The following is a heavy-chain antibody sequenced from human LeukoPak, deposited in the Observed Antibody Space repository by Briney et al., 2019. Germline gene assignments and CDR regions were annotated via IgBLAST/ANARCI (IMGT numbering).Heavy chain of an antibody. V-gene: IGHV4-30-4*01. CDR2: IYYSGST. J-gene: IGHJ4*02. D-gene: IGHD6-6*01. CDR1: GGSISSGDYY. CDR3: ARGKSIAARPLYY. Sequence: SETLSLTCTVSGGSISSGDYYWSWIRQPPGKGLEWIGYIYYSGSTYYNPSLKSRVTISVDTSKNQFPLKLSSVTAADTAVYYCARGKSIAARPLYYWGQGTLVTVSS.